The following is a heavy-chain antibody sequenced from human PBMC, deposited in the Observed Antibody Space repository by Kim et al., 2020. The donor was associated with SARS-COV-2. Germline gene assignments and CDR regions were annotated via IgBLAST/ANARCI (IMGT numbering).Heavy chain of an antibody. CDR1: GFIFSRYE. CDR3: ARHSGMAGYFDY. J-gene: IGHJ4*02. Sequence: GGSLRLSCAASGFIFSRYEMNWVRQAPGKGLEWISYISSSGTTKLYAESVKGRFTISRDNAKNSLFLQMNSLRAEDTAVYYCARHSGMAGYFDYWGQGTLVTVSS. CDR2: ISSSGTTK. V-gene: IGHV3-48*03. D-gene: IGHD3-10*01.